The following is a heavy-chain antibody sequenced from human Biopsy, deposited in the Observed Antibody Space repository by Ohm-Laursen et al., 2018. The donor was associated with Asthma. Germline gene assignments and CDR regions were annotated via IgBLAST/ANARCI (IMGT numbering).Heavy chain of an antibody. CDR2: VSSDGHNK. CDR3: ARQSGQDYGDSSGFDI. J-gene: IGHJ3*02. D-gene: IGHD3-22*01. CDR1: GFVFSQCG. V-gene: IGHV3-30*03. Sequence: SLRLSCAASGFVFSQCGMHWVRQGPGKGLEWVALVSSDGHNKYYEDSVKGRFTISRDNSRYRLYLQINRLTVEDSAVYFCARQSGQDYGDSSGFDIWGQGTKVAVSS.